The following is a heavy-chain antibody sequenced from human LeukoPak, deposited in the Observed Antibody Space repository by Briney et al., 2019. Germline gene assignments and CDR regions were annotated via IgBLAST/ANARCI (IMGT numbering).Heavy chain of an antibody. D-gene: IGHD3-22*01. J-gene: IGHJ4*02. Sequence: SGPALVKPTQTLTLTCTFSAFSLSTSGMCVSWIRQPPGKALEWLARIDWDDDKFYSTSLRTRLTISKDTSKNQVVLTRTNMDPVDTATYYCARRLRESSGSHPEYYFDYWGQGTLVTVSS. CDR3: ARRLRESSGSHPEYYFDY. V-gene: IGHV2-70*17. CDR1: AFSLSTSGMC. CDR2: IDWDDDK.